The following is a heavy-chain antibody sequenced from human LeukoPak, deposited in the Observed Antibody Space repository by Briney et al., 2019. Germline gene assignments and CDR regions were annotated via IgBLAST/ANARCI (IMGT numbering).Heavy chain of an antibody. CDR3: ATTTRYCSSTSCYKNYYYYYYMDV. Sequence: SVKVSCKASGGTFSSYAISWVRQAPGQGLEWMGGIIPIFGTANYAQKFQGRVTITTDESTSTAYMELSSLRSEDTAVYYCATTTRYCSSTSCYKNYYYYYYMDVWGKGTTVTVSS. CDR2: IIPIFGTA. V-gene: IGHV1-69*05. J-gene: IGHJ6*03. D-gene: IGHD2-2*01. CDR1: GGTFSSYA.